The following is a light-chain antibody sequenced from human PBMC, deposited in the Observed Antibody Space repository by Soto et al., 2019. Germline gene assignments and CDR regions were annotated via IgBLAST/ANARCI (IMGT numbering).Light chain of an antibody. CDR1: SGHSSYA. J-gene: IGLJ2*01. V-gene: IGLV4-69*01. Sequence: QPVLTQSTSAAASVGASVKLTCTLSSGHSSYAIAWHQQQPEKGPRYLMKLNSDGSHSKGDGIPDRFSGSSSGAERYLTISSLQSEDEADYYCQTWGTGIQVFGGGTKLTV. CDR3: QTWGTGIQV. CDR2: LNSDGSH.